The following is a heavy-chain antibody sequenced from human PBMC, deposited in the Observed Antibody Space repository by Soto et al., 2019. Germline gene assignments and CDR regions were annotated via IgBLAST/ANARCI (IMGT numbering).Heavy chain of an antibody. CDR3: PSSHVETAAGFDY. V-gene: IGHV1-69*02. CDR2: IITILGIA. D-gene: IGHD5-18*01. J-gene: IGHJ4*02. Sequence: QVQLVQSGAAVKKPGSSVKVSCKASGGTFSSYTISWVRQAPGQGLEWMGRIITILGIANYEQKFQGRVTITADKFTSTAYMELSSRRSEDTAVYDCPSSHVETAAGFDYRGQGPLVTVSS. CDR1: GGTFSSYT.